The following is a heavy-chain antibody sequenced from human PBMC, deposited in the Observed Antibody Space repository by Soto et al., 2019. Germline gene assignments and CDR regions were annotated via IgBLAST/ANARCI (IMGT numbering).Heavy chain of an antibody. V-gene: IGHV1-69*10. D-gene: IGHD4-4*01. CDR1: GGTFSSYA. CDR2: IIPILGTA. CDR3: ARDTVTTRWFDP. Sequence: ASVKVSCKASGGTFSSYAISWVRQAPGQGLEWMGGIIPILGTANYAQKFQGRVTITADKSTSTAYMELSSLRSEDTAVYYCARDTVTTRWFDPWGQGTLVTVSS. J-gene: IGHJ5*02.